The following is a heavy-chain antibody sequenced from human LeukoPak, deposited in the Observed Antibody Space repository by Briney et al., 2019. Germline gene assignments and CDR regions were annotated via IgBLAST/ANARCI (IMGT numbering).Heavy chain of an antibody. D-gene: IGHD2-2*01. Sequence: ASVKVSCKASGYTFTSNYIHWVRQAPGQGLEWMGMIYPRDGSTGYAQKFQGRVTVTRDTSTSTAYMELRSLRSDDTAVYYCARTYCSSTSCYVRLGGWLEYWGQGTLVTVSS. J-gene: IGHJ4*02. CDR2: IYPRDGST. CDR3: ARTYCSSTSCYVRLGGWLEY. CDR1: GYTFTSNY. V-gene: IGHV1-46*01.